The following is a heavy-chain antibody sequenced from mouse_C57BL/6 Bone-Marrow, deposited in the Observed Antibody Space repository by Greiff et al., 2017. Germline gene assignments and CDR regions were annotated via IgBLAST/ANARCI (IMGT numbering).Heavy chain of an antibody. CDR1: GFTFSDYY. V-gene: IGHV5-12*01. CDR2: ISNGGGST. Sequence: EVKLMESGGGLVQPGGSLKLSCAASGFTFSDYYMYWVRQTPEKRLEWVAYISNGGGSTYYPDTVKGRFTISRDNAKNTRYLQMSRLKSEDTAMYYGARHGWLVYYAMDYWGQGTSVTVSS. J-gene: IGHJ4*01. CDR3: ARHGWLVYYAMDY. D-gene: IGHD2-2*01.